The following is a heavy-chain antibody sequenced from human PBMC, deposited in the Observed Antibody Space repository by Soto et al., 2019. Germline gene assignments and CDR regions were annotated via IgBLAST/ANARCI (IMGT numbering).Heavy chain of an antibody. V-gene: IGHV5-51*01. CDR2: IYPTNSDT. D-gene: IGHD1-7*01. CDR3: ARLPYNWNYPDYYYYGMDV. CDR1: GYSFASYW. Sequence: GASVKVSCKGSGYSFASYWIGWVRQMPGKGLEWMGIIYPTNSDTRYSPSFQGQVTISADKSINTAYLQWSSLKASDTAVYYCARLPYNWNYPDYYYYGMDVWGQGTSVTVSS. J-gene: IGHJ6*02.